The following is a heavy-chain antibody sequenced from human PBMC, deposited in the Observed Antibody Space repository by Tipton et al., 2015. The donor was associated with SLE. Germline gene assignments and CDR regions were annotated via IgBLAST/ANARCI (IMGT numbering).Heavy chain of an antibody. CDR1: GGSISSGSYY. V-gene: IGHV4-61*02. J-gene: IGHJ4*02. Sequence: TLSLTCTVSGGSISSGSYYWSWIRQPAGKGLEWIGRIYTSGSTNYNPSLKSRVTISVDTSKSQFSLKLSSVTAADTAVYYCARGTYPSQAFDYWGQGTLVTVSS. CDR2: IYTSGST. D-gene: IGHD1-14*01. CDR3: ARGTYPSQAFDY.